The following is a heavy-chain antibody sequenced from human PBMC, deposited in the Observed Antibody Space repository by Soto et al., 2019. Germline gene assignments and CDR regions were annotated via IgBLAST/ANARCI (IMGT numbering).Heavy chain of an antibody. V-gene: IGHV3-23*01. CDR3: AKVRGELTRRPLDY. CDR1: GFTFSSYA. J-gene: IGHJ4*02. D-gene: IGHD3-16*01. Sequence: PXGSLTLSCAASGFTFSSYAMSWVRQAPGKGLEWVSAISGSGGSTYYADSVKGRFTISRDNSKNTLYLQMNSLRAEDTAVYYCAKVRGELTRRPLDYWGQGTLVTVSS. CDR2: ISGSGGST.